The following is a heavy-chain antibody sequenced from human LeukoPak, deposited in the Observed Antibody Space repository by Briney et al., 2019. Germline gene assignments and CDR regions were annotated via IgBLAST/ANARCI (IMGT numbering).Heavy chain of an antibody. CDR1: GYTFTSYY. CDR3: ARDLGEFPFDY. CDR2: INPSGGST. Sequence: GASVKVSCKASGYTFTSYYVHWVRQAPGQGLEWMGIINPSGGSTSYAQKFQGRVTMTRDTSTSTVYMELSSLRSEDTAVYYCARDLGEFPFDYWGQGTLVTVSS. V-gene: IGHV1-46*01. J-gene: IGHJ4*02. D-gene: IGHD3-16*01.